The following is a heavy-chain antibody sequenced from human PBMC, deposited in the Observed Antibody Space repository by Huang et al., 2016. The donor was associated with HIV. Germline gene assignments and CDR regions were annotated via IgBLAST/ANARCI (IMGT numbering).Heavy chain of an antibody. V-gene: IGHV4-34*01. J-gene: IGHJ2*01. CDR3: ARASWYEPRSWYFGL. CDR1: GGSVSGHY. Sequence: QVQLQQWGAGLLKPSETLSLTCAVYGGSVSGHYWSWIRQPPGKGLEWIAEINDNGYTNYNPSLKSRVTISVHTSRNQFSRKRNSVTAADAAVYYCARASWYEPRSWYFGLWGRGTLVTVSS. D-gene: IGHD6-13*01. CDR2: INDNGYT.